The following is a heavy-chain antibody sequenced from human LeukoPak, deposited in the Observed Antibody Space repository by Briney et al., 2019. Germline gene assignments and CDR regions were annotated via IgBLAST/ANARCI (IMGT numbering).Heavy chain of an antibody. J-gene: IGHJ6*04. V-gene: IGHV3-7*01. Sequence: QPGGSLRLSCVGSGFSFSTHWMSWVRQAPGKGLEWVVNIKADGSEKYYVDSVKGRFTISRDNAKNSLFLQMNSLRGDDTAVYYCARVGKEGTSHFLDVWGKGTTVTVSS. CDR1: GFSFSTHW. CDR3: ARVGKEGTSHFLDV. CDR2: IKADGSEK. D-gene: IGHD1-7*01.